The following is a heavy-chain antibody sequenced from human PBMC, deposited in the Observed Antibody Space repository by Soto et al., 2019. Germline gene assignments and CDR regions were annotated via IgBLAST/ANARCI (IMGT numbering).Heavy chain of an antibody. CDR2: TDYSGNT. V-gene: IGHV4-59*08. CDR1: SDSISSDY. J-gene: IGHJ4*02. D-gene: IGHD6-19*01. CDR3: ARAVGDPLYYLDY. Sequence: QMQLQESGPGLVRPSETLSLTCTVSSDSISSDYWIWIRQSPGKGLEWIGYTDYSGNTNSNPSLKSRVTIPGDTSKNQFSLRLSSVTAADTAVYYCARAVGDPLYYLDYWGQGTLVTVSS.